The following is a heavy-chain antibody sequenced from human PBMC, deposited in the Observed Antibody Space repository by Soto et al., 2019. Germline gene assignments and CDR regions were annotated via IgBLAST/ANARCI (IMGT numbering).Heavy chain of an antibody. CDR3: AKKGYYPSGKINLFDS. D-gene: IGHD3-10*01. J-gene: IGHJ4*02. CDR1: GYSINSDYY. Sequence: SETLSLTCAVSGYSINSDYYWGWIRQPPGKGLEWIGSVDHSGRTYYSPSLRSRLTIFIDTSRNQFSLRLTSVTAADTAMYFCAKKGYYPSGKINLFDSWGPGTLVTVSS. V-gene: IGHV4-38-2*01. CDR2: VDHSGRT.